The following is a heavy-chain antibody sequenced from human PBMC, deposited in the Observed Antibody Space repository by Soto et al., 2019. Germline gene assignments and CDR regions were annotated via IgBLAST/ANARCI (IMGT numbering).Heavy chain of an antibody. D-gene: IGHD3-16*01. Sequence: QVQLVQSGAEVKTPGSSVKVSCKASGGTFSSYAINWVRQAPGQGLEWMGGIIPIFATADYAQKFQGRVTITADESTSTVYMELSSLRSEDTAVYYCAQCLLGVNYYYGMDVWGQGTTVTVSS. J-gene: IGHJ6*02. V-gene: IGHV1-69*12. CDR1: GGTFSSYA. CDR2: IIPIFATA. CDR3: AQCLLGVNYYYGMDV.